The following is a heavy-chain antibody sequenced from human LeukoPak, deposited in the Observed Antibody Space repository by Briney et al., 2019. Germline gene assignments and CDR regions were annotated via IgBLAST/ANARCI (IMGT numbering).Heavy chain of an antibody. J-gene: IGHJ5*02. Sequence: GASGKVSCKASGGTFSSYAISWVRQAPGQGLEWRGRIIPIFGTANYAQKFQGRVTITTDESTSTAYMELSSLRSEDTAVYYCARDVSGSPPAWWFDPWGQGTLVTVSS. CDR3: ARDVSGSPPAWWFDP. D-gene: IGHD1-26*01. CDR2: IIPIFGTA. V-gene: IGHV1-69*05. CDR1: GGTFSSYA.